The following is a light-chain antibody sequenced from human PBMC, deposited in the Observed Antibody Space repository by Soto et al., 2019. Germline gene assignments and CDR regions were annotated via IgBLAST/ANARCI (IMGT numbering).Light chain of an antibody. CDR1: QSVRSNY. CDR2: GAS. CDR3: QHYGGPPLYT. J-gene: IGKJ2*01. V-gene: IGKV3-20*01. Sequence: EIVLTQSPGTLSLSPGEGATLSCRASQSVRSNYLAWYQQKPGQAPRLLIYGASSRATGIPDRFSGSGSGTDFTLTISRLEPEDFAVYYCQHYGGPPLYTFGQGTKLEIK.